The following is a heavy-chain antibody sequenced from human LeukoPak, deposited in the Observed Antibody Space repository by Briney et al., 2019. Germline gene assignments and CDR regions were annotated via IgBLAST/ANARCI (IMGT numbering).Heavy chain of an antibody. V-gene: IGHV3-66*02. Sequence: QSGGSLRLSCAVSAFTVSSNYVSWVRQAPGKWLEWVSVIYGGGSTNYADSVKGRFTISRDNSKNTLYLQMNSLRAEDTAVYYCARDHSGSYQRAFDIWGQGTMVTVSS. D-gene: IGHD1-26*01. J-gene: IGHJ3*02. CDR3: ARDHSGSYQRAFDI. CDR2: IYGGGST. CDR1: AFTVSSNY.